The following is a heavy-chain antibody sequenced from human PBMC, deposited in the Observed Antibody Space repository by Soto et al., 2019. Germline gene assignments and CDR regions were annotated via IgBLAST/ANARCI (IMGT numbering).Heavy chain of an antibody. Sequence: QVQLVQSGAEVKKPGSSVKVSCKASGGTFSSYTISWVRQAPGQGLEWMGRIIPILGIANYAQKFQGRVTITADKSSSTAYMEVSSLRSEDKAVYYCASLGSRVGATYYYYGMDVWGQGTTVTVSS. CDR2: IIPILGIA. CDR1: GGTFSSYT. CDR3: ASLGSRVGATYYYYGMDV. J-gene: IGHJ6*02. V-gene: IGHV1-69*02. D-gene: IGHD1-26*01.